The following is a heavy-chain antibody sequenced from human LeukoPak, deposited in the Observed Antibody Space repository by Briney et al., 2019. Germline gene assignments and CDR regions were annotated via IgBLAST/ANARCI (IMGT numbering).Heavy chain of an antibody. V-gene: IGHV3-23*01. CDR2: ISNNGGYT. Sequence: SGGSLRLSCAASGFTFSSYAMSWVRQAPRKGLEWVSAISNNGGYTYYADSVQGRFTISRDNSKSTLCLQMNSLRAEDTAVYYCAKQLGYCSDGSCYFPYWGQGTLVTVSS. D-gene: IGHD2-15*01. J-gene: IGHJ4*02. CDR3: AKQLGYCSDGSCYFPY. CDR1: GFTFSSYA.